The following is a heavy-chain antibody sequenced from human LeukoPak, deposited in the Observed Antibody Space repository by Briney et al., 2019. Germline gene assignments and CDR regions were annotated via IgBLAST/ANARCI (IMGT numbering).Heavy chain of an antibody. Sequence: GGSLRLSCAASGFTFSSYGMHWVRQAPGKGLEWVAVISYDGSNKYYAGSVKGRFTISRDNSKNTLYLQMNSLRAEDTAVYYCAKFRERGYSYGFDAFDIWGQGTMVTVSS. CDR3: AKFRERGYSYGFDAFDI. V-gene: IGHV3-30*18. D-gene: IGHD5-18*01. CDR2: ISYDGSNK. CDR1: GFTFSSYG. J-gene: IGHJ3*02.